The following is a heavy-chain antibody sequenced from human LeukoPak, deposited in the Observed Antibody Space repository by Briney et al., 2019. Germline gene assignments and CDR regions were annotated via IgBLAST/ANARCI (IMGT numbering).Heavy chain of an antibody. V-gene: IGHV4-59*01. CDR1: GGSISRDY. Sequence: SETLSLTCTVSGGSISRDYWSWLRQPPGKGLECIGYIYYSGSTYYNPSLKSRVTISVDTSKNQFSLKLSSVTAADADVYYSASAQGCSDGTCYSDKWFDPWGQGTLVTVSS. J-gene: IGHJ5*02. CDR2: IYYSGST. D-gene: IGHD2-15*01. CDR3: ASAQGCSDGTCYSDKWFDP.